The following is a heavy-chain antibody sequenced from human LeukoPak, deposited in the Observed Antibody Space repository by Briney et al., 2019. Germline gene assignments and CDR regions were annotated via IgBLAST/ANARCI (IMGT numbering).Heavy chain of an antibody. J-gene: IGHJ4*02. Sequence: GGSLRLSCAASRFTFSSYSMNWVRQAPGKGLEWVSSISSSGSYIYYADSVKGRFTISRDNAKNSLYLQMNSLRAEDTAVYYCARVLTAQYYFDYWGQGTLVTVSS. V-gene: IGHV3-21*01. CDR1: RFTFSSYS. CDR3: ARVLTAQYYFDY. CDR2: ISSSGSYI.